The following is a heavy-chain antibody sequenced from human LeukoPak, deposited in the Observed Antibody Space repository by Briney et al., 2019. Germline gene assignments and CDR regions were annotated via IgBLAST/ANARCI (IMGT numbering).Heavy chain of an antibody. CDR1: GLIFSKYW. CDR3: VSAVRGSSFAI. V-gene: IGHV3-7*03. CDR2: IKTDGSEK. J-gene: IGHJ3*02. Sequence: PGGSLRLSCAASGLIFSKYWMGWVRQAPGRGVESLANIKTDGSEKYYVDSVKGRFSISRDNPKNSLYLQINSLRAEDTAVYYCVSAVRGSSFAICGQGTKVTVSS. D-gene: IGHD3-10*02.